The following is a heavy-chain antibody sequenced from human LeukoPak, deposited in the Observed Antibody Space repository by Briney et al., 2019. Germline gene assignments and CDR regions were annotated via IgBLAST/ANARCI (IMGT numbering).Heavy chain of an antibody. CDR2: ISNVGSNK. D-gene: IGHD3-10*01. J-gene: IGHJ4*02. CDR3: AKDLEYYGSGSYGGIFDY. V-gene: IGHV3-30*18. CDR1: GFIFSNYG. Sequence: PGGPLRLSCAASGFIFSNYGMHWVRQAPGKGLEWVTVISNVGSNKYYADSVKGRFTISRDNSKNTLYLQLNSLRAEDTAVYYCAKDLEYYGSGSYGGIFDYWGQGTLVTVSP.